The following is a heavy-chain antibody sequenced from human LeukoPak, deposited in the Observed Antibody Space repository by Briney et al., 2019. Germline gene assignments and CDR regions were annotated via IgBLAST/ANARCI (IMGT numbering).Heavy chain of an antibody. V-gene: IGHV4-59*01. Sequence: SETLSLTSTVSGGSISSYYWSWIRQPPGKGLEWIGYIYYSGSTNYNPSLKSRVTISVDTSKNQFSLKLSSVTAADTAVYYCARGVRLNLLYYYYYMDVWGKGTTVTVSS. CDR3: ARGVRLNLLYYYYYMDV. J-gene: IGHJ6*03. D-gene: IGHD1-14*01. CDR2: IYYSGST. CDR1: GGSISSYY.